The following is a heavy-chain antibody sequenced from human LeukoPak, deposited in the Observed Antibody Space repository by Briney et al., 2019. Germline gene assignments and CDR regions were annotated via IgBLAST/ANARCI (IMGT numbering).Heavy chain of an antibody. Sequence: GGSLRLSCAASGFTFSDYYMSWIRQAPGKGLEWVAYISTSSSSTDSADSVRGRFTISRDNAKNTLFLQMDSLRAEDTAVYYCARGGRIAAAAYWGQGTLVTVSS. CDR2: ISTSSSST. CDR3: ARGGRIAAAAY. CDR1: GFTFSDYY. J-gene: IGHJ4*02. V-gene: IGHV3-11*05. D-gene: IGHD6-13*01.